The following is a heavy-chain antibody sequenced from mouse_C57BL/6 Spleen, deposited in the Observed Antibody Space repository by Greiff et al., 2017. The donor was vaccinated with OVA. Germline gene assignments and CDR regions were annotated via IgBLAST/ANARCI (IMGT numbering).Heavy chain of an antibody. CDR1: GFTFSDYY. CDR2: INYDGSST. J-gene: IGHJ2*01. V-gene: IGHV5-16*01. Sequence: EVMLVESEGGLVQPGSSMKLSCTASGFTFSDYYMAWVRQVPEKGLEWVANINYDGSSTYYLDSLKSRFIISRDNAKNILYLQMSSLKSEDTATYYCARGRVELGSLDYWGQGTTLTVSS. CDR3: ARGRVELGSLDY. D-gene: IGHD4-1*01.